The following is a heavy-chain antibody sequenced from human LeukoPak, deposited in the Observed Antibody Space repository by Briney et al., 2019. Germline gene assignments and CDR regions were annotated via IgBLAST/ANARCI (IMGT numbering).Heavy chain of an antibody. CDR2: IHYSGNT. CDR3: ARNRWGGYSYGDFDY. CDR1: GGSISSGDYY. D-gene: IGHD5-18*01. V-gene: IGHV4-30-4*01. Sequence: ASETLSLTCTVSGGSISSGDYYWSWIRQPPGKGLEWIGYIHYSGNTYYKSSLKSRVTISVDTSKNQFSLKLNSVTAADTAVYYCARNRWGGYSYGDFDYWGQGTLVTVSS. J-gene: IGHJ4*02.